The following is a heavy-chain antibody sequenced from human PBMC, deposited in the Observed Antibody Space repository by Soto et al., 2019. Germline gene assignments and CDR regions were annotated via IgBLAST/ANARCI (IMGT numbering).Heavy chain of an antibody. CDR3: ARVSSNRRLFDY. V-gene: IGHV4-30-4*01. CDR1: GGSISSGDYY. Sequence: SETLSLTCTVSGGSISSGDYYWSWIRQPPGKGLEWIGYIYYSGSTYYNPSLKSRVTISVDTSKNQFSLKLSSVTAADTAVYYCARVSSNRRLFDYWGQGTLVTVSS. J-gene: IGHJ4*02. CDR2: IYYSGST. D-gene: IGHD6-25*01.